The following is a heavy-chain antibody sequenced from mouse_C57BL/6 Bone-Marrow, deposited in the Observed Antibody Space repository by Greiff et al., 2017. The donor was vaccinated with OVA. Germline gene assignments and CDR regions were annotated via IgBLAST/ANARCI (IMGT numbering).Heavy chain of an antibody. CDR1: GFTFSDYG. CDR2: ISNLAYSI. Sequence: EVKVVESGGGLVQPGGSLKLSCAASGFTFSDYGMAWVRQAPRKGPEWVAFISNLAYSIYYADTVTGRFTISRENAKNTLYLEMSSLRSEDTAMYYCARHEEDYGSSYWYFDVWGTGTTVTVSS. J-gene: IGHJ1*03. V-gene: IGHV5-15*01. CDR3: ARHEEDYGSSYWYFDV. D-gene: IGHD1-1*01.